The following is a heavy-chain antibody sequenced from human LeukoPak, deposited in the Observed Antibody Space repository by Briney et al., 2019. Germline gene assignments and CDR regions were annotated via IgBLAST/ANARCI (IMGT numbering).Heavy chain of an antibody. J-gene: IGHJ6*03. CDR3: ARIERITIFGVVTDYYYYYMDA. CDR2: ISSSGSTI. Sequence: PGGSLRLSCAASGFTFSDYYMSWIRQAPGKGLEWVSYISSSGSTIYYADSVKGRFTISRDNAKNSLYMQMNSLRAEDTAVYYCARIERITIFGVVTDYYYYYMDAWGKGTTVTVSS. V-gene: IGHV3-11*04. CDR1: GFTFSDYY. D-gene: IGHD3-3*01.